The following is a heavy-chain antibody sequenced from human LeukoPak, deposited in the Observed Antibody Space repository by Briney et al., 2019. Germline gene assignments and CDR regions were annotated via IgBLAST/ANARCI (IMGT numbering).Heavy chain of an antibody. CDR2: INSDGSST. Sequence: GSLRLSCAASGFTFSSYWMHWVRQAPGKGLVWVSRINSDGSSTSYADSVKGRFTISRDNAKNSLYLQMNSLRAEDTAVYYCAKAGGYSYGYGDYWGQGTLVTVSS. CDR3: AKAGGYSYGYGDY. V-gene: IGHV3-74*01. CDR1: GFTFSSYW. J-gene: IGHJ4*02. D-gene: IGHD5-18*01.